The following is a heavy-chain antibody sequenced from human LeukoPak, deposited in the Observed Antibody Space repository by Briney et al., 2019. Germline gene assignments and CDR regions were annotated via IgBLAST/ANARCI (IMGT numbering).Heavy chain of an antibody. CDR2: INHSGST. Sequence: PSGTLSLTCIVSGGSISSFSWSWIRQPPGKGLEWIGEINHSGSTNYNPSLKSRVTISVDTSKNQFSLKLSSVTAADTAVYYCARGKFGYSSGWYFAYWGQGTLVTVSS. V-gene: IGHV4-34*01. J-gene: IGHJ4*02. D-gene: IGHD6-19*01. CDR1: GGSISSFS. CDR3: ARGKFGYSSGWYFAY.